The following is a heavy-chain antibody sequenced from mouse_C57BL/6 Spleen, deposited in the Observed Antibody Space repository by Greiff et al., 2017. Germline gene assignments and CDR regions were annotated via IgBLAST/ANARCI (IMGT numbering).Heavy chain of an antibody. CDR3: ARSPTVQATTWFAY. D-gene: IGHD3-2*02. CDR1: GYTFTSYW. J-gene: IGHJ3*01. Sequence: QVQLQQPGAELVMPGASVKLSCKASGYTFTSYWMHWVKQRPGQGLEWIGEIDPSDSYTNYNQKFKGKSTLTVDKSSSTAYMQLSSLTSEDSAVYYCARSPTVQATTWFAYWGQGTLVTVSA. V-gene: IGHV1-69*01. CDR2: IDPSDSYT.